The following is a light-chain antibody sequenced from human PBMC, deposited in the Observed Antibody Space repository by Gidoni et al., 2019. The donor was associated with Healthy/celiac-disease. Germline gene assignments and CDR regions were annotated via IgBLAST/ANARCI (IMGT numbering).Light chain of an antibody. CDR3: QSYDSRVV. CDR1: SSNIGAGYD. V-gene: IGLV1-40*01. Sequence: QSVLTQPPSVSAAPGQRVTISCTGSSSNIGAGYDVHWYQQLPGTAPKLLIYGNSNRPSGVPDRFSGSKSGTSASLAITGLQAEDEADYYCQSYDSRVVFGGGTKLTVL. CDR2: GNS. J-gene: IGLJ2*01.